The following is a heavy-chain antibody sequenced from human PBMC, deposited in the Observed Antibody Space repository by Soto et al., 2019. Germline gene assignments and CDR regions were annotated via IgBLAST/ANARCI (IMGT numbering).Heavy chain of an antibody. CDR3: AHRPSYCSGRSCYSGFDY. J-gene: IGHJ4*02. D-gene: IGHD2-15*01. CDR2: IYWDDDK. Sequence: QITLKESGPTLVKPTQTLTLTCTFSGFSLSTSEVGVGWIRQPPGKALEWLALIYWDDDKRYSPSLKSRLTITKDTSKNQVVITMTNMDPVDTATYYCAHRPSYCSGRSCYSGFDYWGQGTLVTVSS. V-gene: IGHV2-5*02. CDR1: GFSLSTSEVG.